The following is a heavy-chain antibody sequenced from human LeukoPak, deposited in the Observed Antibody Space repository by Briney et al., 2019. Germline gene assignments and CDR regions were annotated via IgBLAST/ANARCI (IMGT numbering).Heavy chain of an antibody. CDR3: ARSSVLRFLEWLSPHNWFDP. D-gene: IGHD3-3*01. V-gene: IGHV4-34*01. Sequence: SETLSLTCAVYGGSFSGYYWSWIRQPPGKGLEWIGEINHSGSTNYNPSLKSRVTISVDTSKNQFSLKLSSVTAADTAMYYCARSSVLRFLEWLSPHNWFDPWGQGTLVTVSS. CDR1: GGSFSGYY. CDR2: INHSGST. J-gene: IGHJ5*02.